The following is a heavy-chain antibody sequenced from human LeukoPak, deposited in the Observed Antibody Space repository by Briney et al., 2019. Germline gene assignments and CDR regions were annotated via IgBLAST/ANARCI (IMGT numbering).Heavy chain of an antibody. CDR3: AKGMVRGVILKGFDY. D-gene: IGHD3-10*01. CDR2: IKEDGSEK. J-gene: IGHJ4*02. V-gene: IGHV3-7*01. Sequence: GRSLRLSCAASGFTFSNYALHWVRQAPGKGLEWVANIKEDGSEKYYVDSVKGRFTISRDNAKKSLYLQMNSLRAEDTAVYYCAKGMVRGVILKGFDYWGQGTLVTVSS. CDR1: GFTFSNYA.